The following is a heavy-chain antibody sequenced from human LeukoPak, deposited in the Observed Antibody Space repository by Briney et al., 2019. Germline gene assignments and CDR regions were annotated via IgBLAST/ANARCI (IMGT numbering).Heavy chain of an antibody. D-gene: IGHD3-3*02. Sequence: PSETLSLTCAVYGGSFSGYYWSWIRQPPGKGLEWIGEINHSGSTNYNPSLKSRVTISVDTSKNQFSLKLSSVTAADTAVYYCASISGYYYYGMDVWGQGTTVTVSS. J-gene: IGHJ6*02. CDR1: GGSFSGYY. CDR3: ASISGYYYYGMDV. CDR2: INHSGST. V-gene: IGHV4-34*01.